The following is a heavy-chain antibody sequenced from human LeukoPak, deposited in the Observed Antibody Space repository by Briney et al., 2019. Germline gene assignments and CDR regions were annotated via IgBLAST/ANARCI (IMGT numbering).Heavy chain of an antibody. Sequence: SETLSLTCVVYGGSFSDYYWGWIRQPPGKGLEWIGSIYYSGSTYYNPSLKSRVTISVDTSKNQFSLKLSSVTAADTAVYYCARSSSGWNFDYWGQGTLVTVSS. J-gene: IGHJ4*02. CDR1: GGSFSDYY. CDR3: ARSSSGWNFDY. CDR2: IYYSGST. V-gene: IGHV4-39*01. D-gene: IGHD6-19*01.